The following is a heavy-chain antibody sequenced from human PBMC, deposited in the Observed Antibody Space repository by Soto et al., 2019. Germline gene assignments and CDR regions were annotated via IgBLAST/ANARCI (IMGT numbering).Heavy chain of an antibody. CDR1: GGTFSSYA. Sequence: SVKGSCKASGGTFSSYAISWVRQAPGQGLEWMGGIIPIFGTANYAQKFQGRVTITADESTSTAYMELSSLRSEDTAVYYCARGAWEPHLDNYYYYYGMDVWGQGTTVTVFS. D-gene: IGHD1-26*01. V-gene: IGHV1-69*13. J-gene: IGHJ6*02. CDR3: ARGAWEPHLDNYYYYYGMDV. CDR2: IIPIFGTA.